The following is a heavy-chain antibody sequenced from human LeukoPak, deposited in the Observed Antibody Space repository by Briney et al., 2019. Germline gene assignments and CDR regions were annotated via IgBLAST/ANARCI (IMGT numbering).Heavy chain of an antibody. D-gene: IGHD6-19*01. CDR3: ARVAGIAVAGSLPNWFDP. CDR2: ITPSGGST. CDR1: GYTFTSYY. Sequence: GASVKVSCKASGYTFTSYYMHWVRQAPGQGLEWMGIITPSGGSTSYAQKFQGRVTMTRDTSTSTVYMELSSLRSEDTAVYYCARVAGIAVAGSLPNWFDPWGQGTLVTVSS. V-gene: IGHV1-46*01. J-gene: IGHJ5*02.